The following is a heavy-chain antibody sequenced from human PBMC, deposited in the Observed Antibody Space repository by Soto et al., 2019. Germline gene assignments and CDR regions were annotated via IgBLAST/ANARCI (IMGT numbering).Heavy chain of an antibody. D-gene: IGHD5-12*01. CDR3: ARLGRIVATREYKRFDY. Sequence: PSETLSLTCAVYGGSFSGYYWSWIRQPPGKGLEWIGEINHSGSTNYNPSLKSRVTISVDTSKNQFSLKLSSVTAADTAVYYCARLGRIVATREYKRFDYWGQGTLVTVSS. V-gene: IGHV4-34*01. J-gene: IGHJ4*02. CDR2: INHSGST. CDR1: GGSFSGYY.